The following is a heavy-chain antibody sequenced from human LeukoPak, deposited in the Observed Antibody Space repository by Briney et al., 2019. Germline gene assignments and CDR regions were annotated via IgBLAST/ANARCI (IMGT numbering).Heavy chain of an antibody. J-gene: IGHJ5*02. CDR2: IRYDGSNK. CDR3: ARARRSGGITMIRGVKDRGWFDP. D-gene: IGHD3-10*01. CDR1: GFTFSSYG. Sequence: GGSLGLSCAASGFTFSSYGMHWVRQAPGKGLEWVAFIRYDGSNKYYADSVKGRFTISRDNSKNTLYLELHSLRTEDTAVYYCARARRSGGITMIRGVKDRGWFDPWGQGTLVTVSS. V-gene: IGHV3-30*02.